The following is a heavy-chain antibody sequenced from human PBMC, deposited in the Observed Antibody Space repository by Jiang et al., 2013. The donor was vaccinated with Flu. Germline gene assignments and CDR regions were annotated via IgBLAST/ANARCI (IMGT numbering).Heavy chain of an antibody. CDR2: ISGGDGTT. CDR1: GFTFSNYA. J-gene: IGHJ5*02. D-gene: IGHD1-14*01. CDR3: VKDNPFGDL. V-gene: IGHV3-23*01. Sequence: QLLESGGGPVQPGGSLTVSCVASGFTFSNYAMYWVRQAPGKGLEWVSGISGGDGTTYYADSVKGRVTISRDNSKNTLFLQMNNLRAEDTAVYYCVKDNPFGDLWGQGTLVTVSS.